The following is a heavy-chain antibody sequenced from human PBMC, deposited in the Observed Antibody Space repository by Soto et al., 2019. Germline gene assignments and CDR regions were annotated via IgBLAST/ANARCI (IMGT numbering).Heavy chain of an antibody. J-gene: IGHJ6*02. CDR2: IYYTGST. D-gene: IGHD3-3*01. CDR3: ARDQYDFRSGSYYYAMEV. Sequence: SETLFLTCTVSAVFVSSESPFWSWIRQTPGKGLEWLGYIYYTGSTNYNTSLKGRVTMSVDTSRDKVSLRMRSVNRADKAVYYCARDQYDFRSGSYYYAMEVWGQGPQVT. V-gene: IGHV4-61*01. CDR1: AVFVSSESPF.